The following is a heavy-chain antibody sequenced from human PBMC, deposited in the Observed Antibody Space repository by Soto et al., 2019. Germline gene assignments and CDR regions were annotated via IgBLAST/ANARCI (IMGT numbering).Heavy chain of an antibody. CDR3: ARDLVPGYTGYSDY. J-gene: IGHJ4*02. CDR2: ISAYNGNT. V-gene: IGHV1-18*01. Sequence: ASVKVSCKTSGYTFSNYGINWVRQAPGQGLEWMGWISAYNGNTNFAQKLQGRVSLTTDTSTTTAYMELRSLTSDDTAVYYCARDLVPGYTGYSDYWGQGTLVTVSS. CDR1: GYTFSNYG. D-gene: IGHD5-12*01.